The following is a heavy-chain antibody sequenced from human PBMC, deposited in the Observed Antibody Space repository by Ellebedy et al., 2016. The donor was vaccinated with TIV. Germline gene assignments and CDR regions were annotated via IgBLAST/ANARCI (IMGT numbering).Heavy chain of an antibody. J-gene: IGHJ4*02. V-gene: IGHV1-46*01. CDR1: GYTFTTYY. D-gene: IGHD7-27*01. CDR3: ARDWRQTGESLCYDYFDY. CDR2: LNPSTGGT. Sequence: ASVKVSCKASGYTFTTYYIHWVRQAPGQGLEWVGTLNPSTGGTSYAQKFQGRVTLTRDTSTSTAYMELSSLRSDDTAVYYCARDWRQTGESLCYDYFDYWGQGTLVTVSS.